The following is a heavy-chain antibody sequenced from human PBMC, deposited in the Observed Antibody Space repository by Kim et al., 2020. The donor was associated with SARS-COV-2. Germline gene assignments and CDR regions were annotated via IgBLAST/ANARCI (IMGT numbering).Heavy chain of an antibody. CDR1: GFTFSSYW. Sequence: GGSLRLSCAASGFTFSSYWMSWVRQAPGKGLEWVANIKQDGSEKYYVDSVKGRFTISRDNAKNSLYLQMNSLRAEDTAVYYCARSIEPANKYYYGSGSYYTADYWGQGTLVTVSS. J-gene: IGHJ4*02. V-gene: IGHV3-7*01. CDR3: ARSIEPANKYYYGSGSYYTADY. D-gene: IGHD3-10*01. CDR2: IKQDGSEK.